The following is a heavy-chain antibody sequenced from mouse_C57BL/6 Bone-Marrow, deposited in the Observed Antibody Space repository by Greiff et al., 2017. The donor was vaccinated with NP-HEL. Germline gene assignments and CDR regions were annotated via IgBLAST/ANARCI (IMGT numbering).Heavy chain of an antibody. Sequence: EVHLVESGPGMVKPSQSLSLTCTVTGYSITSGYDWHWIRHFPGNKLEWMGYISYSGSTTYNASLKRRISITHDTSKNHFFLKLNSVTTEDTATYYCARDDYDCDLPWFAYWGQATLVTVSA. CDR1: GYSITSGYD. CDR2: ISYSGST. D-gene: IGHD2-4*01. CDR3: ARDDYDCDLPWFAY. V-gene: IGHV3-1*01. J-gene: IGHJ3*01.